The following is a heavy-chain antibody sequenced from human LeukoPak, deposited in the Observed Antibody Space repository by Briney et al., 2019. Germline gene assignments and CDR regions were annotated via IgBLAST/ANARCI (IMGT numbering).Heavy chain of an antibody. V-gene: IGHV1-69*05. D-gene: IGHD6-13*01. CDR2: IIPIFGTA. Sequence: SVKVSCKASGGTFSSYAISWVRQAPGQGLEWMGGIIPIFGTANYAQKFQGRVTITTDESTSTAYMELSSLRSEDTAVYYCAGYSSSWYLSWFDPWGQGTLVTVSS. CDR1: GGTFSSYA. J-gene: IGHJ5*02. CDR3: AGYSSSWYLSWFDP.